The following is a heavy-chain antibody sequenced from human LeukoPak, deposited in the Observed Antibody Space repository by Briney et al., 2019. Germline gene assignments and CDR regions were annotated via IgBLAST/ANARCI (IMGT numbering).Heavy chain of an antibody. CDR1: GYTFTGYY. V-gene: IGHV1-2*06. CDR2: INPNSGGT. CDR3: ARDGGSSGNPRD. D-gene: IGHD6-19*01. Sequence: ASEKVSCKASGYTFTGYYMHWVRQAPGQGLEWMGRINPNSGGTNYAQKFQGRVTKTRDTSISTAYMELSRLRSDDTAAYYCARDGGSSGNPRDWGQGTLVTVSS. J-gene: IGHJ4*02.